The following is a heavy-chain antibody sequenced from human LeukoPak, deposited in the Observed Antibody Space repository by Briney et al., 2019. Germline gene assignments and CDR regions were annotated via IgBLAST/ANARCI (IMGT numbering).Heavy chain of an antibody. Sequence: SETLSLTCTVSGGSISSSNYYWGWIRQPPGKGLEWIGSIYYSGSTYYNPSLKSRVTISVDTSKNQFSLKLSSVTAADTAVYYCARCQGVLTGYWYYYYYYMDVWGKGTTVTVSS. CDR3: ARCQGVLTGYWYYYYYYMDV. V-gene: IGHV4-39*07. CDR1: GGSISSSNYY. CDR2: IYYSGST. D-gene: IGHD3-9*01. J-gene: IGHJ6*03.